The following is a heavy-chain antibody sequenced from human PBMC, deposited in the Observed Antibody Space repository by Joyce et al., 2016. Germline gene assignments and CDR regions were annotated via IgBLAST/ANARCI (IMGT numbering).Heavy chain of an antibody. J-gene: IGHJ4*02. CDR2: VLPVFGTP. CDR1: GGTFSNSA. V-gene: IGHV1-69*01. Sequence: QVQLVQSGAEVKKPGSSVKVSCKSSGGTFSNSAISWVRQAPGQGLEWMGGVLPVFGTPNYAQNFQGRVTITADESTNTAYMELSSLTYEDTAIYYCARPDGFNSRSFEYWGQGTLVTVSS. D-gene: IGHD5-24*01. CDR3: ARPDGFNSRSFEY.